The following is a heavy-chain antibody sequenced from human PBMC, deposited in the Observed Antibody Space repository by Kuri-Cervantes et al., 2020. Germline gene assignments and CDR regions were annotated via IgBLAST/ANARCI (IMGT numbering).Heavy chain of an antibody. CDR3: ELTDTAMIPAYFFDY. V-gene: IGHV4-34*01. J-gene: IGHJ4*02. Sequence: SEILSLTCAVYGGSFSGYYWSWIRQPPGKGLEWIGEINHSGSTNYNPSLRSRVTISVDTSKNQFSLKLSSVTAADTAVYYCELTDTAMIPAYFFDYWGQGTLVTVSS. CDR2: INHSGST. D-gene: IGHD5-18*01. CDR1: GGSFSGYY.